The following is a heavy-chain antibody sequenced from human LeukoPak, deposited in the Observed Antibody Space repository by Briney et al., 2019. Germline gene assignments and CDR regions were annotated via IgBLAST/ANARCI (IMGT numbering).Heavy chain of an antibody. Sequence: SETLSLTCTVSGDSISSYFWCWIRQPPGKGLEWIGCLYYSGRTNYSPSLTSRVNLSADTSKNQFSLKLNSVTAADSAIYYCARDYSGYEFDYWGQGTLVTVSS. CDR3: ARDYSGYEFDY. CDR1: GDSISSYF. J-gene: IGHJ4*02. V-gene: IGHV4-59*01. D-gene: IGHD5-12*01. CDR2: LYYSGRT.